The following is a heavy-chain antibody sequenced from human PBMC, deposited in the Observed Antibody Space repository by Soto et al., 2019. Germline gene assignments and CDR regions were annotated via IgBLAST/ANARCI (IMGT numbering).Heavy chain of an antibody. D-gene: IGHD3-22*01. CDR1: GGSISSYY. V-gene: IGHV4-59*08. J-gene: IGHJ6*02. Sequence: PSETLSLTCTVSGGSISSYYWSWIRQPPGKGLEWIGYIYYSGSTNYNPSLKSRVTISVDTSKIHFSLKLNFVTAADTAFYYCARRLYYDSSGFEGGGMDVWGQGTTVTVSS. CDR2: IYYSGST. CDR3: ARRLYYDSSGFEGGGMDV.